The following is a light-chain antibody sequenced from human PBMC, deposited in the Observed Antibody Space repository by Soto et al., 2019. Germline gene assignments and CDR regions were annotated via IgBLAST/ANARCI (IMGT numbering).Light chain of an antibody. CDR3: ASWDDSLNGYV. CDR1: SSNIGSNT. J-gene: IGLJ1*01. Sequence: QSVLTQPPSTSGTPGQWVSISCSGSSSNIGSNTVSWYQQVPGTAPKLLIYSNNQRPSGVPDRLSGSRSGTSASLAISGLQSEDEADYCCASWDDSLNGYVFGTGTKVTVL. CDR2: SNN. V-gene: IGLV1-44*01.